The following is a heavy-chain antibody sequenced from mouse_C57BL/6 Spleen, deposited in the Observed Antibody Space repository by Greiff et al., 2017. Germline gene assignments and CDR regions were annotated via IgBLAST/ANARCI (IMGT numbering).Heavy chain of an antibody. V-gene: IGHV5-9*01. Sequence: DVMLVESGGGLVKPGGSLKLSCAASGFTFSSYTMSWVRQTPEKRLEWVATISGGGGNTYYPDSVKGRFTISRDNAKNTLYLQMSSLRSEDTALYYCASHLYYGSSPTWFAYWGQGTLVTVSA. CDR1: GFTFSSYT. CDR2: ISGGGGNT. J-gene: IGHJ3*01. D-gene: IGHD1-1*01. CDR3: ASHLYYGSSPTWFAY.